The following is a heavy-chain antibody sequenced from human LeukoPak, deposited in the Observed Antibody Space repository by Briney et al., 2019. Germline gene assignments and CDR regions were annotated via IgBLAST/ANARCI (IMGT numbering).Heavy chain of an antibody. CDR2: IYDRGST. CDR3: VRDNCSGSRNYCMDV. CDR1: GGSISSYY. Sequence: SETLSLTCAVSGGSISSYYWSCVRQPPGEGLEWIAHIYDRGSTNYNPSLKSRVTISVDTSKNQYSLKLSSVTAADTAVYYCVRDNCSGSRNYCMDVWGQGTTVTVSS. V-gene: IGHV4-59*01. D-gene: IGHD6-25*01. J-gene: IGHJ6*02.